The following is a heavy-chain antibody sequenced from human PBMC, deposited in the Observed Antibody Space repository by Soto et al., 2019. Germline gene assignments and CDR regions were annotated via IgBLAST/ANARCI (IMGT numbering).Heavy chain of an antibody. V-gene: IGHV4-39*02. CDR1: GSSIHSNNYY. D-gene: IGHD2-15*01. J-gene: IGHJ4*02. CDR3: AKVVVAATRHTDFDS. CDR2: IYSDGST. Sequence: SETLSLPCTVSGSSIHSNNYYWACIRQPPGKGLAWTASIYSDGSTYYNPSLKSRVSISVNTSKNHFSLKLSSATAADTAVYYCAKVVVAATRHTDFDSWGQGTLVTVSS.